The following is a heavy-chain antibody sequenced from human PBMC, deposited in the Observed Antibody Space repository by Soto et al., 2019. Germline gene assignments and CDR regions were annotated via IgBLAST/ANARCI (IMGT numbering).Heavy chain of an antibody. CDR2: ISGFNGDT. CDR3: ARLTLIGADFFDH. CDR1: GYTFSDYG. D-gene: IGHD3-3*01. J-gene: IGHJ4*02. Sequence: GASVKVSCKASGYTFSDYGISWVRQAPGQRLEWMGWISGFNGDTNYAQKFQDRVTLTTDTSTTTAYMDLRRLRSNDTAVYYCARLTLIGADFFDHWGQGTLVTVSS. V-gene: IGHV1-18*01.